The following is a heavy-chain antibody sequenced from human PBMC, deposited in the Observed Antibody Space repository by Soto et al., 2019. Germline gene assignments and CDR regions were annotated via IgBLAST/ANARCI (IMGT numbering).Heavy chain of an antibody. Sequence: PWYTVPHTGVLATGVITSGSCFCEWIRKTPGKGLEWVGSIYYSGKPHYNPSLKSPATISVDRSRNPVSLEVKSVTAADTAVYYCAKHRPTTGRFDYWGQGTLVSVS. D-gene: IGHD1-1*01. V-gene: IGHV4-39*01. CDR3: AKHRPTTGRFDY. CDR1: TGVITSGSCF. CDR2: IYYSGKP. J-gene: IGHJ4*02.